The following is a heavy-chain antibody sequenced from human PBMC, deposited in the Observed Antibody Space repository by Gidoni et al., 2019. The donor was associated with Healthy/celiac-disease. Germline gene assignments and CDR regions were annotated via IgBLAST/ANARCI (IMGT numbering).Heavy chain of an antibody. J-gene: IGHJ6*02. CDR3: AKDGDSSGYYLSHKAYYYYYGMDV. Sequence: EVQLVESGGGLVQPGRSLRLSCAASGFTFADYAMHWGRQAPGKGLEWVSGISWNSGSIGYADSVKGRFTISRDNAKNSLYLQMNSLRAEDTALYYCAKDGDSSGYYLSHKAYYYYYGMDVWGQGTTVTVSS. CDR1: GFTFADYA. D-gene: IGHD3-22*01. V-gene: IGHV3-9*01. CDR2: ISWNSGSI.